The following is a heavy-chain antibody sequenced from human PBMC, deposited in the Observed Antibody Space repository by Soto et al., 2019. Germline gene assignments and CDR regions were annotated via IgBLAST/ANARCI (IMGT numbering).Heavy chain of an antibody. J-gene: IGHJ5*02. CDR1: GYTFTSYG. CDR2: ISAYNGNT. V-gene: IGHV1-18*04. CDR3: ARDRSPTTYSINWFDP. D-gene: IGHD4-4*01. Sequence: QVQLVQSVAEVKKPGASVKVSCKASGYTFTSYGISWVRQAPVQGLEWMGWISAYNGNTNYAQKLQGRVTMTTDTATSTAYMELRSLRSDDTAVYYCARDRSPTTYSINWFDPWGQGTLVTVSS.